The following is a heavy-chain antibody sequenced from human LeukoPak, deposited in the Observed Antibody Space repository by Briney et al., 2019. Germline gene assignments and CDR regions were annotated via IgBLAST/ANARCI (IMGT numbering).Heavy chain of an antibody. CDR1: GGTFSSYA. CDR3: ARETLRVPGAFDI. V-gene: IGHV1-69*05. D-gene: IGHD1-1*01. CDR2: IIPIFGTA. J-gene: IGHJ3*02. Sequence: SVKVSCKASGGTFSSYAISWVRQAPGQGLEWMGGIIPIFGTANYAQKFQGRVTITTDDSTSTAYMELSSLRSEDTAVYYCARETLRVPGAFDIWGQGTMVTVSS.